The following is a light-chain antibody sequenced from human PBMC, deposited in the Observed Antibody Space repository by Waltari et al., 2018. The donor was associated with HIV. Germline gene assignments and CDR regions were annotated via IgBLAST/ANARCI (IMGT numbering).Light chain of an antibody. Sequence: QSVLTQPPSVSGAPGQSVTISCTGSSSNIGARYDVHWYQQVLGSAPKLLLYGDNNRPSGVPYRFSVSKSGTTASLAITGLQAEDEAVYYCQSYDSRLRGSALFGGGTKLTVL. V-gene: IGLV1-40*01. CDR1: SSNIGARYD. CDR3: QSYDSRLRGSAL. J-gene: IGLJ2*01. CDR2: GDN.